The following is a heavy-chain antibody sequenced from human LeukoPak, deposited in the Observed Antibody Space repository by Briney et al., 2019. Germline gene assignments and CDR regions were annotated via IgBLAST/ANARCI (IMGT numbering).Heavy chain of an antibody. Sequence: PGGSLRLACAASGFTFSSYSMNWVRQAPGKGLEWVSYISSSSSTIYYADSVKGRFTISRDNAKNSLYLQMNSLRAEDTAVYYCARDAGDYYMDVWGKGTTVTVSS. J-gene: IGHJ6*03. CDR1: GFTFSSYS. D-gene: IGHD1-14*01. CDR3: ARDAGDYYMDV. CDR2: ISSSSSTI. V-gene: IGHV3-48*01.